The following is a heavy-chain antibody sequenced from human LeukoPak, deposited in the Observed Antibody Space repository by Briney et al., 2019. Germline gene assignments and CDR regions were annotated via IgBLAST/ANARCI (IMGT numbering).Heavy chain of an antibody. D-gene: IGHD6-13*01. V-gene: IGHV3-21*01. CDR1: GFTFSSYS. CDR2: ISSSSSYI. J-gene: IGHJ4*02. Sequence: GGSLRLSCAASGFTFSSYSMNWVRQAPGKGLEWVSSISSSSSYIYYADSVKGRFTISRDNAKNSLYLQMNSPRAEDTAVYYCARDQVVSGSWYGGAPFDYWGQGTLVTVSS. CDR3: ARDQVVSGSWYGGAPFDY.